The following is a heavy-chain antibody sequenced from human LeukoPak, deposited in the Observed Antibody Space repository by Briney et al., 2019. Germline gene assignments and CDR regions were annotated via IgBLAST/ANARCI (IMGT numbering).Heavy chain of an antibody. CDR3: ARDIRPYYYDSSGYPDAFDI. V-gene: IGHV3-11*01. Sequence: GGSLRLSCAASGFTFSDYYMSWIRQAPGKGLEWVSYISSSGSTIYYADSVKGRFTISRDNAKNSLYLQMNSLRAEDTAVYYCARDIRPYYYDSSGYPDAFDIWSQGTMVTVSS. D-gene: IGHD3-22*01. CDR1: GFTFSDYY. J-gene: IGHJ3*02. CDR2: ISSSGSTI.